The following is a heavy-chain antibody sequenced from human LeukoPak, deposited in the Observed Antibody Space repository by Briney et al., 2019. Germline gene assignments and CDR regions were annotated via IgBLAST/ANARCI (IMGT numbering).Heavy chain of an antibody. V-gene: IGHV4-39*01. Sequence: SETLSLTCTVSGVSTSRSSDYWGWVRQTPGKGLEWIGSIHYSGSTQYNPSLESRITVYIDTSKNEFSLRLSSVTAADTAVYYCARASGAKFDPWGQGTLVTVSS. CDR1: GVSTSRSSDY. CDR2: IHYSGST. CDR3: ARASGAKFDP. D-gene: IGHD4/OR15-4a*01. J-gene: IGHJ5*02.